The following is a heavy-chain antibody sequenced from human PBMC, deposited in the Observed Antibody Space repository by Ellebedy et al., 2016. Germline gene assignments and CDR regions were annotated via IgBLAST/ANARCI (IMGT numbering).Heavy chain of an antibody. CDR2: LYAGGTT. Sequence: GESLKISCAASGFTVSSNYLSWVRQAPGKGLEWVSVLYAGGTTFYADSVKGRFTISRDNSKNTLYLQMNRLRAEDTAIYYCARGNTIPGPEPLDYWGQGTLVTVSS. CDR3: ARGNTIPGPEPLDY. D-gene: IGHD1-14*01. V-gene: IGHV3-66*01. CDR1: GFTVSSNY. J-gene: IGHJ4*02.